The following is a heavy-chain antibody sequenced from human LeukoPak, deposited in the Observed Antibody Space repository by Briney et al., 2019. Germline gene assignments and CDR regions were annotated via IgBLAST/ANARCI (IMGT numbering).Heavy chain of an antibody. D-gene: IGHD4-11*01. J-gene: IGHJ4*02. CDR2: ISYDASNK. CDR3: ARDGLTETTRDSDY. Sequence: PGRSLRLSCAASGFTFSSYAMHWVRQAPGKGLEWVAVISYDASNKYYADSVKGRFTISRDNSKNTLYLQMNSLTVEDTAVYYCARDGLTETTRDSDYWGQGTLVTVSS. V-gene: IGHV3-30-3*01. CDR1: GFTFSSYA.